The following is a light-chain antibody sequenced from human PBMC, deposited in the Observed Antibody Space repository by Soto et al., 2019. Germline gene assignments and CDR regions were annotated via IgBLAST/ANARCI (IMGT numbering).Light chain of an antibody. CDR2: EVS. CDR1: SSDVGSSNL. V-gene: IGLV2-23*02. Sequence: QSALTQPPSVSGSPGQSITFSCTGTSSDVGSSNLVSWYQQHPGKAPKLLIYEVSKRPSGVSNRFSGSKSGNTASLTISGLQAEDEADYYCCSYAGSSTHVFGTGTKLTVL. J-gene: IGLJ1*01. CDR3: CSYAGSSTHV.